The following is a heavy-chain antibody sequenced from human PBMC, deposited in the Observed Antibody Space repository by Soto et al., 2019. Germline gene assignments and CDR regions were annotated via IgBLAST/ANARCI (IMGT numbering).Heavy chain of an antibody. V-gene: IGHV4-30-4*01. CDR2: IHYRGTA. CDR3: ARDLNYYASGSYCRYFDY. Sequence: PSETLSLTCTVSGGSISSGDHYWTWIRQLPGRGLEWIGYIHYRGTANYSPSLKSRVTISVDTSKNQFSLKLNSVTAADTAVYLCARDLNYYASGSYCRYFDYWGPGALVTVSS. J-gene: IGHJ4*02. CDR1: GGSISSGDHY. D-gene: IGHD3-10*01.